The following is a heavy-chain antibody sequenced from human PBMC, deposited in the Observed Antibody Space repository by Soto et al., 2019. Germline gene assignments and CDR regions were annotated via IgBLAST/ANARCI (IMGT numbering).Heavy chain of an antibody. J-gene: IGHJ4*02. CDR2: IRKKVNSYTT. V-gene: IGHV3-72*01. D-gene: IGHD2-21*02. CDR1: GFTFSDHY. CDR3: VRAGGDYSFDF. Sequence: EVHLVESGGGLVQPGGSLRLSCVASGFTFSDHYMDWVRQAPGKGLEWVGRIRKKVNSYTTEYAASVKGRFTISRDDSKNSLYLQMNSLETGDTAVYYCVRAGGDYSFDFWGQGTLVSVSS.